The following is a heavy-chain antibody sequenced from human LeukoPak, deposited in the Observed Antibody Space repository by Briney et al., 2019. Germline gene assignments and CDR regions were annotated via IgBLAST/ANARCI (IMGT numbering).Heavy chain of an antibody. CDR2: ISGSGGST. Sequence: PGGSLRLSCAASGFTFSSYAMSWVRQAPGKGLEWVSAISGSGGSTYYADSVKGRFTISRDNSKNMLYLQMNSLRAEDTAVYYCAKLSGYYLTYYFDYWGQGTLVTVSS. CDR1: GFTFSSYA. J-gene: IGHJ4*02. V-gene: IGHV3-23*01. CDR3: AKLSGYYLTYYFDY. D-gene: IGHD3-22*01.